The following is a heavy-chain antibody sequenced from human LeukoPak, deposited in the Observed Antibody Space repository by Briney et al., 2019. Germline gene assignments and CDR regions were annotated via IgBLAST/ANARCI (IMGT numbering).Heavy chain of an antibody. CDR1: GYTFTSYG. V-gene: IGHV1-2*02. CDR3: ASTRPVDYGSNGFDY. Sequence: ASVKVSCKASGYTFTSYGISWVRQAPGQGLEWMGWINPNSGGTNYAQKFQGRVTMTRDTSISTAYMELSRLRSDDTAVYYCASTRPVDYGSNGFDYWGQGTLVTVSS. D-gene: IGHD3-10*01. CDR2: INPNSGGT. J-gene: IGHJ4*02.